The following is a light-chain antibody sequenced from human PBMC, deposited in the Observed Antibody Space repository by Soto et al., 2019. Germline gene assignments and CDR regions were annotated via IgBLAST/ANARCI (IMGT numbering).Light chain of an antibody. J-gene: IGLJ1*01. CDR3: SSYSSSSSV. CDR1: SSDLDGYNF. Sequence: QSALTQPASVSGSPGQSVTLSCTGTSSDLDGYNFVSWYQHHPGKAPKLMIYDVGNRPSGVSVRFSGSKSGNTASLTISGLQAEDEADYYCSSYSSSSSVFGTGTKLTVL. V-gene: IGLV2-14*03. CDR2: DVG.